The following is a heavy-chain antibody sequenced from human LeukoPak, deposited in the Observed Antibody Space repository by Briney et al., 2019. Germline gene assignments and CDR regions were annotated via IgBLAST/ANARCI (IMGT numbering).Heavy chain of an antibody. V-gene: IGHV3-30*18. CDR2: ISYDGSNK. J-gene: IGHJ3*02. D-gene: IGHD6-13*01. CDR3: AKDLQQQLVRDDAFDI. Sequence: GGSLRLSCGASEFTFSDYYMSWIRQAPGKGLEWVAVISYDGSNKYYADSVKGRFTISRDNSKNTLYLQMNSLRAEDTAVYYCAKDLQQQLVRDDAFDIWGQGTMVTVSS. CDR1: EFTFSDYY.